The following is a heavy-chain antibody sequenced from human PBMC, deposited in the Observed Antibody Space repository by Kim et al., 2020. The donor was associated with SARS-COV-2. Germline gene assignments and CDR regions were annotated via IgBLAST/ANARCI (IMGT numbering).Heavy chain of an antibody. Sequence: GGSLRLSCTASGFTFGDYAMSWFRQAPGKGLEWVGFIRSKAYGGTTEYAASVKGRFTISRDDSKSISYLQMNSLKTEDTAVYYCTRERYPRRYFDLWGRGTLVTVSS. CDR1: GFTFGDYA. V-gene: IGHV3-49*03. CDR3: TRERYPRRYFDL. J-gene: IGHJ2*01. D-gene: IGHD2-2*02. CDR2: IRSKAYGGTT.